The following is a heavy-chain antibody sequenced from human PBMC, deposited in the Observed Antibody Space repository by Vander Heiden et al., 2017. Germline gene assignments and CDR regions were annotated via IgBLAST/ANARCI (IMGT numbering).Heavy chain of an antibody. CDR1: GYSFSEYT. D-gene: IGHD6-19*01. V-gene: IGHV1-3*04. CDR2: INTDSGKT. CDR3: AKELAAGYYSGWSGFDS. Sequence: QVHLEQSGAELRRPRASTPVSCKASGYSFSEYTIHWVRQAPGQRPEWMGWINTDSGKTQYSQRVQGKVTMTRDTSARTVYMEMSGLRSEDTAVYYCAKELAAGYYSGWSGFDSWGQGTLVTVSS. J-gene: IGHJ4*02.